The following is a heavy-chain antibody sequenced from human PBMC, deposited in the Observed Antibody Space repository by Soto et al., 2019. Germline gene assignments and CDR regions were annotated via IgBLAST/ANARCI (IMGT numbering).Heavy chain of an antibody. D-gene: IGHD2-2*01. CDR1: GGSIRNFY. Sequence: QVQLQESGPGLVKPSETLSLTCTVSGGSIRNFYWSWIRQPPGKGLECLGYAYYSVTTNYNPSLKSRVTISPDTSKNHFSLKLSSVTAVDTAVYYCARGVAPAGFDYWGQGTLVTVSS. J-gene: IGHJ4*02. V-gene: IGHV4-59*01. CDR3: ARGVAPAGFDY. CDR2: AYYSVTT.